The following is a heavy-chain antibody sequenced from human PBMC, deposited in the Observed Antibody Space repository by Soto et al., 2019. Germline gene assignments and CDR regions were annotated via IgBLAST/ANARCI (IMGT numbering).Heavy chain of an antibody. CDR3: AKDLYSNYGDAFDI. CDR1: GFSFSIYE. CDR2: ISSGGHTI. Sequence: PGGSLRLSCVASGFSFSIYEMNWVRQAPGKGLEWVAYISSGGHTIHYSDSVRGRFTVSRDNARNSLYLQMNTLRAEDTALYYCAKDLYSNYGDAFDIWGQGTMVTVSS. V-gene: IGHV3-48*03. D-gene: IGHD4-4*01. J-gene: IGHJ3*02.